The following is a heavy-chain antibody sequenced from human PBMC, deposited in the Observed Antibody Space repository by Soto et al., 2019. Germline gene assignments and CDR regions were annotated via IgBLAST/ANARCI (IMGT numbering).Heavy chain of an antibody. V-gene: IGHV3-30*18. CDR3: ANDFDWGLAPLGQGRAV. D-gene: IGHD3-9*01. Sequence: SVTLSWAASGFTFCSYGMHWVRQAPGKGLEWVAVISYDGSNKYYADSVKGRFTISRDNSKNTLYLQMNSLRAEDTAVYYCANDFDWGLAPLGQGRAVWGQRTTVPVSS. J-gene: IGHJ6*02. CDR2: ISYDGSNK. CDR1: GFTFCSYG.